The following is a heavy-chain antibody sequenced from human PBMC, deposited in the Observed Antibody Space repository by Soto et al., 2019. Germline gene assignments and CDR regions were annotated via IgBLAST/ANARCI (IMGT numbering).Heavy chain of an antibody. Sequence: DVQLVVSGGGLVQPGRTLRLYCAASGFTFHDFAIHWIRQTPGQGLEWVEGTNWNGDVNLYADSVKGRFTISRDNAKNSLYLQMNSLRPEDTALYYCARDSEQIAFADYFDYCGQGTLVTVSS. D-gene: IGHD2-21*01. CDR2: TNWNGDVN. CDR3: ARDSEQIAFADYFDY. V-gene: IGHV3-9*01. J-gene: IGHJ4*02. CDR1: GFTFHDFA.